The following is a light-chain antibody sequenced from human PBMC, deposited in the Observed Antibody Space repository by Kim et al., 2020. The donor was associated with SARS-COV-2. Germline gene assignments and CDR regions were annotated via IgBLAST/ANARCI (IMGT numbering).Light chain of an antibody. V-gene: IGLV3-21*04. CDR3: QVWDSSSDHVV. CDR2: HDS. CDR1: NIGSKS. J-gene: IGLJ2*01. Sequence: AQGKTARITCGGNNIGSKSVHWYQQKPGQAPVLVIYHDSDRPSGIPERFSGSNSGNTATLTISRVEAGDEADYYCQVWDSSSDHVVFGGGTQLTVL.